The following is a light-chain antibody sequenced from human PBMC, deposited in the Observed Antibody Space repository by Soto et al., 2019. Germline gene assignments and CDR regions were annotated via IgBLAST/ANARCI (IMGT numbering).Light chain of an antibody. V-gene: IGKV3-11*01. CDR3: QQRSNWPPWT. J-gene: IGKJ1*01. CDR2: AAS. Sequence: EIVLTQSPGTLSLSPGERATLSLRASQSVNSKLAWYQQKPGRAPRLLIYAASSRATGIPARFSGSGSGTDFTLTISSLEPEDFAVYYCQQRSNWPPWTFGQGTKVDIK. CDR1: QSVNSK.